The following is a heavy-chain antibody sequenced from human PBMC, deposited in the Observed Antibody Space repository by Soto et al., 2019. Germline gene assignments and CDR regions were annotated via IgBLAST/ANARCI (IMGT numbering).Heavy chain of an antibody. CDR2: IYYSGNT. D-gene: IGHD3-22*01. J-gene: IGHJ4*02. CDR1: GCSISSGGYY. V-gene: IGHV4-31*03. CDR3: ARATYYYDSSGYSDRVLDY. Sequence: SETLSLTCTVSGCSISSGGYYWSWIRQHPGKGLEWIGYIYYSGNTYYNPSLKSRVTISEDTSKNQFSLKLSSVTAADTAVYYCARATYYYDSSGYSDRVLDYWGQGTLVTV.